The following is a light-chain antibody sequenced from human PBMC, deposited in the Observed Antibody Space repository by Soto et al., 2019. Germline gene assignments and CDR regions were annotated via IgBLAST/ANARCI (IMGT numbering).Light chain of an antibody. CDR1: SSNIGSNT. V-gene: IGLV1-44*01. CDR3: AAWDDSLNGFVV. Sequence: QPVLTQPPSASGTPGQRVTISCSGSSSNIGSNTVNWYQQLPGTAPKLLIYSNNQRPSGGPDRFSGSKSGTSASLATSGLQSDDEADYYCAAWDDSLNGFVVFGAGTKLTVL. J-gene: IGLJ2*01. CDR2: SNN.